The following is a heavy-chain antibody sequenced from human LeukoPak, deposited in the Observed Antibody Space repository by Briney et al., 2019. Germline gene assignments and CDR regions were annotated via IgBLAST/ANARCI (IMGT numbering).Heavy chain of an antibody. D-gene: IGHD2-2*01. Sequence: PSETLSLTCAVYGGSFSGYYWSWIRQPPGKGLEWIGEINHSGGTNYNPSLKNRVTISVDTSKNQFSLKLSSVTAADTAVYYCARVVQGFDDFEIWGQGTMVTVSS. CDR3: ARVVQGFDDFEI. V-gene: IGHV4-34*01. CDR2: INHSGGT. J-gene: IGHJ3*02. CDR1: GGSFSGYY.